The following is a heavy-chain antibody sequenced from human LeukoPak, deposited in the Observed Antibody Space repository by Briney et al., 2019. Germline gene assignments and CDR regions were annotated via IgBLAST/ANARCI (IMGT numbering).Heavy chain of an antibody. CDR3: ARDGAAAAPEIYNYYYLDV. CDR1: GFGFSSYD. CDR2: MWYDGSNK. D-gene: IGHD6-13*01. V-gene: IGHV3-33*01. J-gene: IGHJ6*03. Sequence: PGGSLRLSCAASGFGFSSYDMHWVRQAPGKGLEWVAEMWYDGSNKYYADSVKGRFIISRDNSKNTLYLQINSLSAEDTAVYYCARDGAAAAPEIYNYYYLDVWGKGTTVTVSS.